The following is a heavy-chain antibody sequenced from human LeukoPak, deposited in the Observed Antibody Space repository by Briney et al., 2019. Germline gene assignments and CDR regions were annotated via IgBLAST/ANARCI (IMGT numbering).Heavy chain of an antibody. V-gene: IGHV3-7*05. Sequence: GGSLRLSCTASGFTFGDYAVSWVRQAPGKGLEWVANIKEDGGEKYYVDSVKGRFTISRDNAKNSLYLQMNSLRDEDTAVYYCATYYYDRSACKDWGQGTLVTVSS. CDR1: GFTFGDYA. CDR2: IKEDGGEK. J-gene: IGHJ4*02. D-gene: IGHD3-22*01. CDR3: ATYYYDRSACKD.